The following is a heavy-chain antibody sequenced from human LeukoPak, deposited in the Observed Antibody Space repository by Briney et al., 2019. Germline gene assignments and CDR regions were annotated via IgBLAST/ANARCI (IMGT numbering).Heavy chain of an antibody. V-gene: IGHV4-59*01. CDR3: TRGSIAYYYMDV. J-gene: IGHJ6*03. CDR2: IYYSGRT. Sequence: SETLSLTCTVSGGSISSYYWSWIRQPPGKGLEWIGYIYYSGRTNYNPSLKSRVTISVDTTKNQFSLKLSSVTAADTAVYYCTRGSIAYYYMDVWGKGTTVTISS. CDR1: GGSISSYY. D-gene: IGHD3-22*01.